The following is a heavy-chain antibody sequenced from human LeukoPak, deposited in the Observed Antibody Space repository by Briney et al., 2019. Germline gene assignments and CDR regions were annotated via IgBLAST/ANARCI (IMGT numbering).Heavy chain of an antibody. Sequence: GGSLRLSCTTSGFTFGDYAMSWVRQAPGKGLEWVCFIRGKAYGETAECAASVRGRFTISRDDFNSIAYLHMDSLKTEDTAVYYCTRDHLGSDWDYDYWGQGTLVSVSS. D-gene: IGHD1-26*01. V-gene: IGHV3-49*04. CDR3: TRDHLGSDWDYDY. CDR1: GFTFGDYA. CDR2: IRGKAYGETA. J-gene: IGHJ4*02.